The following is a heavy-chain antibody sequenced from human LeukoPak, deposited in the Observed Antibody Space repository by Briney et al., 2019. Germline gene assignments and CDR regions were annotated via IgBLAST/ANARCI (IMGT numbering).Heavy chain of an antibody. CDR2: ISSNGGGT. V-gene: IGHV3-64D*06. D-gene: IGHD6-19*01. CDR1: GFTFSSYA. Sequence: GGSLRLSCSASGFTFSSYAMHCVRQAPGKGLEYVSAISSNGGGTYFADSVKGRFTISRDNSKNTLFLQMSSLRTEDTAVYYCVKDLRGSVAVAGSVDYWGQGTLVIVSS. J-gene: IGHJ4*02. CDR3: VKDLRGSVAVAGSVDY.